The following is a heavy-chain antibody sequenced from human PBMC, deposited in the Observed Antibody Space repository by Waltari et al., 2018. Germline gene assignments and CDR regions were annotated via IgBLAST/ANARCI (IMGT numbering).Heavy chain of an antibody. CDR1: GFTFGASA. V-gene: IGHV3-49*03. Sequence: EVQLVESGGGLVQPGRSLRLLSTAYGFTFGASALSRFLQDPGKGLEWVGFIRTKASGETTEYAASVKGRFTVSRDDSKNIAYLQMNSLKTEDTAVYYCSRAGSRQLWRLPDYWGQGALVTVSS. CDR3: SRAGSRQLWRLPDY. CDR2: IRTKASGETT. D-gene: IGHD5-18*01. J-gene: IGHJ4*02.